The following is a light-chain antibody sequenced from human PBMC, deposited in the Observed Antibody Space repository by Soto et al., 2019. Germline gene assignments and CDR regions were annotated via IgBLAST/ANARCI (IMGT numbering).Light chain of an antibody. CDR3: QRYSSSPYT. CDR2: GAS. V-gene: IGKV3-20*01. CDR1: QSVGSY. J-gene: IGKJ2*01. Sequence: EIVLTQSPGTLSLSPGERATLSCRASQSVGSYLAWYQQKPGQAPRLLISGASSRATGIPDRFSGSGSGTDFTLTISRLEPEDSAVYYCQRYSSSPYTFGQGTKLEIK.